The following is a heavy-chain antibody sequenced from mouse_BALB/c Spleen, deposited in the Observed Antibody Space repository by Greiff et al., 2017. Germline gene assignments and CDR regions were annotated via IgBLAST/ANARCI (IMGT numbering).Heavy chain of an antibody. V-gene: IGHV1-82*01. CDR1: GYAFSSSW. CDR3: ERRYYGRGNFDY. D-gene: IGHD1-1*01. CDR2: IYPGDGDT. J-gene: IGHJ2*01. Sequence: VQLQQSGPELVKPGASVKISCKASGYAFSSSWMNWVKQRPGQGLEWIGRIYPGDGDTNYNGKFKGKATLTADKSSSTAYMQLSSLTSVDSAVYFCERRYYGRGNFDYWGQGTTLTVSS.